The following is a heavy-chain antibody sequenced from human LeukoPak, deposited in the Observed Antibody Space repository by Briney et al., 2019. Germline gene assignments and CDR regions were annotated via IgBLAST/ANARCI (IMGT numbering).Heavy chain of an antibody. Sequence: GGSLRLSCAASGFTFSSYWMHWVRQAPGKGLVWVSRINSDGSSTSYADSVEGRFTISRDNAKNTLYLQMNSLRAEDTAVYYCARVSDSSSNLDYWGQGTLVTVSS. CDR2: INSDGSST. CDR1: GFTFSSYW. J-gene: IGHJ4*02. D-gene: IGHD6-13*01. V-gene: IGHV3-74*01. CDR3: ARVSDSSSNLDY.